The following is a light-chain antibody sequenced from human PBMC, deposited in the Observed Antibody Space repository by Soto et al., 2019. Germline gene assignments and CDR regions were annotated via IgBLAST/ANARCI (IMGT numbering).Light chain of an antibody. CDR1: QSVSST. CDR2: GAS. CDR3: QLYNNGART. V-gene: IGKV3-15*01. J-gene: IGKJ1*01. Sequence: EIVMTQSPATLSVSPGARATLSCRASQSVSSTFAWYQQKPGQAPRLLIYGASTRSTGIPARFSGSGSGTALTLTISRLQSEDFLVLHCQLYNNGARTFGVGMKVEIK.